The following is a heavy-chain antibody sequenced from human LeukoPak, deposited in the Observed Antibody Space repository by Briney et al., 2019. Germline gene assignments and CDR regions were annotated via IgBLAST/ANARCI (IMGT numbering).Heavy chain of an antibody. J-gene: IGHJ6*02. Sequence: GGSLRLSCAVSGFTFTTYARTWVRQAPGKGLEWVSAISGSGTSTYYADSVKGRFTISRDNAKNSLYLQMNSLRDEDTAVYYCARNYYGMDVWGQGTTVTVSS. CDR1: GFTFTTYA. CDR2: ISGSGTST. V-gene: IGHV3-23*01. CDR3: ARNYYGMDV.